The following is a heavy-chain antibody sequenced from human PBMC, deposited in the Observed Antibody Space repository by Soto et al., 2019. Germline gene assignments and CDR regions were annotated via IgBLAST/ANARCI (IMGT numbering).Heavy chain of an antibody. CDR2: IYYSGST. D-gene: IGHD6-19*01. V-gene: IGHV4-59*12. J-gene: IGHJ4*02. CDR3: ARGLITGSHYSGGWYYFDS. Sequence: SETLSLTCTVSGGSISGYYWNWIRQPPGKGLEWIGYIYYSGSTNYNPSLKSRVTISVDTSKNQFSLRLTSVTAADTAVYYCARGLITGSHYSGGWYYFDSWGQGTQVTVSS. CDR1: GGSISGYY.